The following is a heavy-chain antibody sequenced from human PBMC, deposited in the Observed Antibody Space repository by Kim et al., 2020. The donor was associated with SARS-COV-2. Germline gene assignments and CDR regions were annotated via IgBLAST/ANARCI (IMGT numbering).Heavy chain of an antibody. Sequence: GGSLRLSCAASGFTFSSYGMHWVRQAPGKGLEWVAVISYDGSNKYYADSVKGRFTISRDNSKNTLYLQMNSLRAEDTAVYYCARGGPELRFLEWLSHYYDSSGYYSGAPFDYWGQGTLVTVSS. J-gene: IGHJ4*02. V-gene: IGHV3-30*03. CDR1: GFTFSSYG. CDR3: ARGGPELRFLEWLSHYYDSSGYYSGAPFDY. CDR2: ISYDGSNK. D-gene: IGHD3-22*01.